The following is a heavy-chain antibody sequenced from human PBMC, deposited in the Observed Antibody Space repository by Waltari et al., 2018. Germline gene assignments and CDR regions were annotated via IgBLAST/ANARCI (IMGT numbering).Heavy chain of an antibody. CDR1: GGTFSSYA. D-gene: IGHD3-16*01. V-gene: IGHV1-69*12. Sequence: QVQLVQSGAEEKKPGSSVKVSCKASGGTFSSYAISWVRQSPGQGVEWMGGIIPIFGTANYAQKFQGRVTITADESTSTAYMELSSLRSEDTAVYYCAREPEGGDYLDYWGQGTLVTVSS. CDR3: AREPEGGDYLDY. CDR2: IIPIFGTA. J-gene: IGHJ4*02.